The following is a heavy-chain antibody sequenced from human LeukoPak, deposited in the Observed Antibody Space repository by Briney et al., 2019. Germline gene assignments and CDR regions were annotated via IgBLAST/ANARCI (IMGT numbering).Heavy chain of an antibody. CDR1: GYTFTSYG. CDR3: ATDRADTKPPYPTNWFDP. V-gene: IGHV1-18*01. Sequence: ASVKVSSKASGYTFTSYGISWVRQAPGQGLEWMGWISAHNGNTNYAQKLQGRVTMTTDTSTSTAYMELRSLRSDDTAVYYCATDRADTKPPYPTNWFDPWGQGTLVTVSS. J-gene: IGHJ5*02. CDR2: ISAHNGNT. D-gene: IGHD2-2*01.